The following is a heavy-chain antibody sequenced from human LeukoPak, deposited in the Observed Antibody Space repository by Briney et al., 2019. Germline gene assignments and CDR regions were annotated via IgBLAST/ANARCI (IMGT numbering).Heavy chain of an antibody. V-gene: IGHV4-38-2*02. Sequence: SSETLSLTCTVSGYSISSGYYWGWIRQPPGQGLEWIGSIYHSGSTYYNPSLKSRVTISVDTSKNQFSLKLSSVTAADTAVYYCAREYCSSTSCYLFDYWGQGTLATVSS. CDR1: GYSISSGYY. CDR2: IYHSGST. J-gene: IGHJ4*02. D-gene: IGHD2-2*01. CDR3: AREYCSSTSCYLFDY.